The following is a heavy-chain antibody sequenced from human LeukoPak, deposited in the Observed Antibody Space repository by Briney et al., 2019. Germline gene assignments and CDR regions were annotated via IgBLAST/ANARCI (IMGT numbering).Heavy chain of an antibody. Sequence: SETLSLTCTVSGDSISGFYWNWIRQSPEKGLEWIGYRHYSGSTNYNPSLQSRVSITVDTSKNEFSLKLSSVTAADTAVYYCARHQWVPAFDVWATGQWSPSLQ. J-gene: IGHJ3*01. CDR3: ARHQWVPAFDV. CDR2: RHYSGST. CDR1: GDSISGFY. D-gene: IGHD1-26*01. V-gene: IGHV4-59*08.